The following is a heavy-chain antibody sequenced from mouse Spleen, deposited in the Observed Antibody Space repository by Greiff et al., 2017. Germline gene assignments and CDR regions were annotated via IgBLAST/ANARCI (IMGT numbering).Heavy chain of an antibody. CDR3: AKDEGVRAWFAY. J-gene: IGHJ3*01. V-gene: IGHV5-4*02. D-gene: IGHD2-14*01. Sequence: EVQGVESGGGLVKPGGSLKLSCAASGFTFSDYYMYWVRQTPEKRLEWVATISDGGSYTYYPDSVKGRFTISRDNAKNNLYLQMSSLKSEDTDMYYCAKDEGVRAWFAYWGQGTLVTVSA. CDR2: ISDGGSYT. CDR1: GFTFSDYY.